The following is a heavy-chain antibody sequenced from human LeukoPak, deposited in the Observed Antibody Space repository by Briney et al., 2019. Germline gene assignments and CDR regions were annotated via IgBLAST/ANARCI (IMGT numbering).Heavy chain of an antibody. V-gene: IGHV3-15*01. CDR2: IKSKTDGGTT. J-gene: IGHJ3*02. Sequence: GGSLRLSCAASGFTFSGSALHWVRQASGKGLEWVGRIKSKTDGGTTDYAAPVKGRFTISRDDSKNTLYLQMNSLKTEDTAVYYCTTDRSLLWFGEFDAFDIWGQGTMVTVSS. CDR1: GFTFSGSA. D-gene: IGHD3-10*01. CDR3: TTDRSLLWFGEFDAFDI.